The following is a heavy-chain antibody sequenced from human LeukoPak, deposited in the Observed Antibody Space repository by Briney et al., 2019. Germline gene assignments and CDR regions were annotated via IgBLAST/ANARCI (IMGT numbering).Heavy chain of an antibody. CDR3: VKDNGRWFDP. CDR2: IYYSGST. V-gene: IGHV4-59*01. J-gene: IGHJ5*02. Sequence: SETLSLTCTVSGGSMRSNYWSLTRQPPGKGLEWIGNIYYSGSTNYNPSLKSRVTISIDPSKNQFSLKLSSVTAADTAIYYCVKDNGRWFDPWGQGTLVIVSS. D-gene: IGHD1-26*01. CDR1: GGSMRSNY.